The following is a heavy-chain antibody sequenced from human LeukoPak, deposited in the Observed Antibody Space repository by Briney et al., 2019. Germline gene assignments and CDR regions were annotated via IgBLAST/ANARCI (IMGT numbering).Heavy chain of an antibody. V-gene: IGHV3-30*02. J-gene: IGHJ4*02. CDR1: GFTFSSYG. D-gene: IGHD3-10*01. CDR3: AKDGRFWYYGSGELYYFDY. CDR2: IRYDGSNK. Sequence: GGSLRLSCAASGFTFSSYGMHWVRQAPGKGLEWVAFIRYDGSNKYYADSVKGRFTISRDNSKNTLYLQMNSLRAEDTAVYYCAKDGRFWYYGSGELYYFDYWGQGTLVTVSS.